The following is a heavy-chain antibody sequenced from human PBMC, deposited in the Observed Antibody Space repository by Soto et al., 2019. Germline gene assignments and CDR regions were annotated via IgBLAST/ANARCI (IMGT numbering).Heavy chain of an antibody. CDR3: ARQPPAYSSSPFEVMGAFDI. D-gene: IGHD6-13*01. CDR2: IYYSGST. Sequence: SETLSLTCTVSGGSISSSSYYWGWIRQPPGKGLEWIGSIYYSGSTYYNPSLKSRVTISVDTSKNQFSLKLSSVTAADTAVYYCARQPPAYSSSPFEVMGAFDIWGQGTMVTVSS. CDR1: GGSISSSSYY. J-gene: IGHJ3*02. V-gene: IGHV4-39*01.